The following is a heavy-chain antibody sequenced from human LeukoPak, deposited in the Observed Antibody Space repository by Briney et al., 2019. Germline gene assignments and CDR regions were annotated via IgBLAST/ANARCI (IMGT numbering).Heavy chain of an antibody. V-gene: IGHV1-69*04. CDR2: IIPILGIA. Sequence: GASVKVSCKASGGTFSSYAISWVRQAPGQGLEWMGRIIPILGIANYAQKFQGRVTITADKSTSTAYMELSSLRSDDTAVYYCVRDWEWKAARNLFDPWGQGTRVTVSS. CDR3: VRDWEWKAARNLFDP. CDR1: GGTFSSYA. D-gene: IGHD6-6*01. J-gene: IGHJ5*02.